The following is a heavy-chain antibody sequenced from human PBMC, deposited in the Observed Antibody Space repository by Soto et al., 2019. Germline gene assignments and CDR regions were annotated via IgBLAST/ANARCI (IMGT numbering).Heavy chain of an antibody. J-gene: IGHJ6*02. V-gene: IGHV1-8*01. CDR2: MNPNSGNA. D-gene: IGHD1-7*01. Sequence: ASVKVSCKASGYTYTSYDINWVRQATGQGLEWMGWMNPNSGNAGYAQKFQGRVTMTRNTSISTAYMELSSLRSEDTAVYYCARKWGRTGTPGYYYGMDVWGQGTTVTVS. CDR3: ARKWGRTGTPGYYYGMDV. CDR1: GYTYTSYD.